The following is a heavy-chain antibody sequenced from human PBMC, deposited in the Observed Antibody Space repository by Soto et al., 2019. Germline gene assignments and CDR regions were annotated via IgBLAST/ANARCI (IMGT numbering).Heavy chain of an antibody. J-gene: IGHJ4*02. D-gene: IGHD1-26*01. CDR2: ISGNDGAA. CDR1: GYTFISYG. Sequence: ASVKVSCKASGYTFISYGFSWVRQAPGQGLEWMGWISGNDGAAHYAPNFQGRVTMTTDTSTSTAYMELRSLRSDDTAVYYCAKDQDFQVEYWGQGTLVTVSS. CDR3: AKDQDFQVEY. V-gene: IGHV1-18*01.